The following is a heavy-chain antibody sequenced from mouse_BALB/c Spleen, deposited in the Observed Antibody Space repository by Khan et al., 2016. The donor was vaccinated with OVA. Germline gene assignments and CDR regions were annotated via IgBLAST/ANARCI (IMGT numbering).Heavy chain of an antibody. J-gene: IGHJ2*01. CDR2: ISSGGSYT. CDR3: TRHRDYYGSNPYFDY. D-gene: IGHD1-1*01. CDR1: GFSFSSYS. V-gene: IGHV5-6-4*01. Sequence: EVQLVESGGGLVRPGGSLKLSCAASGFSFSSYSMSWVRQTPEKRLEWVATISSGGSYTYYPDSVKGRFTISRDNAKKTLYLQMSSLKSEDTAMYYCTRHRDYYGSNPYFDYWGQGTTLTVSS.